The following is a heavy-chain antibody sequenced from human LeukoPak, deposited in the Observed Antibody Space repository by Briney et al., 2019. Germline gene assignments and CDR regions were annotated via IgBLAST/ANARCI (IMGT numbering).Heavy chain of an antibody. CDR1: GGTFSSYA. J-gene: IGHJ4*02. D-gene: IGHD7-27*01. CDR3: AIRNWGWGAFDY. CDR2: IIPIFGTA. Sequence: VASVKVSCKASGGTFSSYAISWVRQAPGQGLEWMGGIIPIFGTANYAQKFQGRVTITADESTSTAYMELSSLRSEDTAVYYCAIRNWGWGAFDYWGQGTLVTVS. V-gene: IGHV1-69*01.